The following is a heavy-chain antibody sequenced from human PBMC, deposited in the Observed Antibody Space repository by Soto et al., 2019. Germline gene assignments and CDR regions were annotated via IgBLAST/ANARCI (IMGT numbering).Heavy chain of an antibody. CDR1: GGTFSSYT. CDR3: ASADYGDSDFDY. CDR2: IIPILGIA. D-gene: IGHD4-17*01. Sequence: GASVKVSCKASGGTFSSYTISWVRQAPGQGLEWMGRIIPILGIANYAQKFQGRVTITADKSTSTAYMELSSPRSEDTAAYYCASADYGDSDFDYWGQGTLVTVSS. V-gene: IGHV1-69*02. J-gene: IGHJ4*02.